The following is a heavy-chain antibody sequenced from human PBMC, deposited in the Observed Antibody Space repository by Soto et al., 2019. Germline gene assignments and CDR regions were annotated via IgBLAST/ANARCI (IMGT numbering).Heavy chain of an antibody. V-gene: IGHV3-9*01. D-gene: IGHD6-19*01. J-gene: IGHJ3*02. CDR3: AKDLVSSGWYITSAFDI. CDR2: ISWNSGSI. Sequence: GGSLRLSFEASGFTFDDYAVHRVRPAPGKGLEWVSGISWNSGSIGYADSVKGRFTISRDNAKNSLYLQMNSLRAEDTAFYYCAKDLVSSGWYITSAFDIWGQGT. CDR1: GFTFDDYA.